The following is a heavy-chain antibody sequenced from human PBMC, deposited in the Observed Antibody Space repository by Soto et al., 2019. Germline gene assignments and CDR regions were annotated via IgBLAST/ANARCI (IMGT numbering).Heavy chain of an antibody. D-gene: IGHD3-10*01. V-gene: IGHV4-31*01. CDR1: GGSIRSANSY. CDR3: ARYRLSLIRGVPHYDGIDV. CDR2: IYHSGST. J-gene: IGHJ6*02. Sequence: QVQLQESGPGLVKPSQTLSLTCTVSGGSIRSANSYWSWIRQHPGKGLEWIGYIYHSGSTYYNPSLKSPVTISKDTSQNPLSLTLTSLTAADTPIFYCARYRLSLIRGVPHYDGIDVWGQGTTVTVSS.